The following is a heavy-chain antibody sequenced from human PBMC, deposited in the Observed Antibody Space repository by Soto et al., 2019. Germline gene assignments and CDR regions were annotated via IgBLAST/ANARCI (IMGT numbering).Heavy chain of an antibody. V-gene: IGHV1-3*01. J-gene: IGHJ4*02. CDR1: GYTFTSYA. D-gene: IGHD3-3*01. CDR2: INAGNGNT. Sequence: ASLKVSCKASGYTFTSYAMHWVRQAPGQRLEWMGWINAGNGNTKYSQKFQGRVTISVDTSKNQFSLKLSSVTAADTAVYYCARQPWSWNDFWSSLDYWGRGTLVTVSS. CDR3: ARQPWSWNDFWSSLDY.